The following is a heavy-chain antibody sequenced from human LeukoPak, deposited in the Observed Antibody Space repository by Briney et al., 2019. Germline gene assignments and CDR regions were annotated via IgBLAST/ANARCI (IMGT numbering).Heavy chain of an antibody. J-gene: IGHJ3*02. V-gene: IGHV3-7*01. CDR3: ARIGSYYVSYTFDI. CDR2: IKQDGSEK. Sequence: PGGSLRLSCAASGFTFSSYWMSWVRQAPGKGLEWVANIKQDGSEKYYVDSVKGRFTISRDNAKNSLYLQMNSLRAEDTAVYYCARIGSYYVSYTFDIWGQGTMVTVSS. CDR1: GFTFSSYW. D-gene: IGHD1-26*01.